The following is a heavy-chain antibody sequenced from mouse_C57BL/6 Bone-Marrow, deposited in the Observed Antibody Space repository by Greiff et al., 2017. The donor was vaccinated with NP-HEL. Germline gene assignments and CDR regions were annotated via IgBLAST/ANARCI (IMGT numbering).Heavy chain of an antibody. CDR1: GYTFTSYG. J-gene: IGHJ2*01. CDR3: ARYYGYERYFDD. Sequence: QVQLQQSGAELARPGASVKLSCKASGYTFTSYGISWVTQRTGQGLEWIGEIYPRSGNTYYNEKFKGKATLTADKSSSTAYMGLRSLTSENSAVYFCARYYGYERYFDDWGQGTTLTVSS. V-gene: IGHV1-81*01. D-gene: IGHD2-2*01. CDR2: IYPRSGNT.